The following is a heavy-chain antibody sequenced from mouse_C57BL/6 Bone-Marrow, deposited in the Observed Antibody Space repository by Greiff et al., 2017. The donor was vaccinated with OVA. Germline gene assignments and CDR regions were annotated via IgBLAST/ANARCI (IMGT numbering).Heavy chain of an antibody. D-gene: IGHD2-4*01. CDR1: GFTFSDFY. CDR3: ARDAPDYGHFDY. J-gene: IGHJ2*01. Sequence: EVMLVESGGGLVQSGRSLRLSCATSGFTFSDFYMEWVRQAPGKGLEWIAASRNKANDYTTEYSASVKGRFIVSRDTSQSILYLQMNALRAEDTAIYYCARDAPDYGHFDYWGQGTTLTVSS. V-gene: IGHV7-1*01. CDR2: SRNKANDYTT.